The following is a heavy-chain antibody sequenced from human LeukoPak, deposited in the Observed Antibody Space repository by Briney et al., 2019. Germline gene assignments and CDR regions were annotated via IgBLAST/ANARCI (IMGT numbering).Heavy chain of an antibody. CDR2: INHSGST. Sequence: PSETLSLTCAVYGGSFSGYYWSWIRQPPGKGLEWIGEINHSGSTNYNPSLKSRVTISVDTSKNQFSLKLSSVTAADTAVYYCARGRVYCSSTSCYSGYYYGMDVWGQGTTVTVSS. D-gene: IGHD2-2*01. CDR1: GGSFSGYY. J-gene: IGHJ6*02. V-gene: IGHV4-34*01. CDR3: ARGRVYCSSTSCYSGYYYGMDV.